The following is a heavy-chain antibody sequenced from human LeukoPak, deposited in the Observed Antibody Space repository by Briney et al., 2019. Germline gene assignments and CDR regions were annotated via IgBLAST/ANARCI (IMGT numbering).Heavy chain of an antibody. V-gene: IGHV3-66*02. Sequence: GGSLRLSCAASGFTVSSNYMSWVRQAPGKGLEWVSVIYSGGSTYYADSVKGRFTISRDNSKNTLYLQMNSLRAEDTAVYYCAREGPGIVEATFDYWGQGTLVTVSS. D-gene: IGHD1-26*01. J-gene: IGHJ4*02. CDR1: GFTVSSNY. CDR2: IYSGGST. CDR3: AREGPGIVEATFDY.